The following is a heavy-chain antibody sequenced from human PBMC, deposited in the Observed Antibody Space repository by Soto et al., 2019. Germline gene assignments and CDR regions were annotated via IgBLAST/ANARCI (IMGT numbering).Heavy chain of an antibody. V-gene: IGHV3-11*01. CDR3: ARDLVEMATIGAFDI. CDR1: GFTFSDYY. Sequence: GSLRLSCAASGFTFSDYYMSWIRQAPGKGLEWVSYISSSGSTIYYADSVKGRFTISGDNAKNSLYLQMNSLRAEDTAVYYCARDLVEMATIGAFDIWGQGTMVTVSS. CDR2: ISSSGSTI. D-gene: IGHD5-12*01. J-gene: IGHJ3*02.